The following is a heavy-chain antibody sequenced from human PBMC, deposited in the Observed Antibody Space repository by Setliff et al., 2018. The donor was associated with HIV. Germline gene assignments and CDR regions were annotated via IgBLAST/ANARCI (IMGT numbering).Heavy chain of an antibody. CDR3: ARRVPPIPSGDLDY. Sequence: ASVKVSCKAPGYSFTGYYMHWVRQAPGQGLEWTGRINPNSGGTNYAQKFQGRVTMTRETSISTAYMELSRLRSDDTAVYYCARRVPPIPSGDLDYWGQGTLVTVSS. CDR1: GYSFTGYY. CDR2: INPNSGGT. J-gene: IGHJ4*02. V-gene: IGHV1-2*06. D-gene: IGHD4-17*01.